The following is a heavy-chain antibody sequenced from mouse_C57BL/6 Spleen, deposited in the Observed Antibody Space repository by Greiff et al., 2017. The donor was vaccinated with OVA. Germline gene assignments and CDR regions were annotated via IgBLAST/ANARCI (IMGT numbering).Heavy chain of an antibody. J-gene: IGHJ4*01. CDR3: AAKPCGPSYYYAMDY. CDR2: INPSNGGT. Sequence: QVQLQQPGTELVKPGASVKLSCKASGYTFTSYWMHWVKQRPGQGLEWIGNINPSNGGTNYNEKFKSKATLTVDKSSSTAYMQRSSLTSEDPAVYYCAAKPCGPSYYYAMDYWGQGTSVTVSA. V-gene: IGHV1-53*01. CDR1: GYTFTSYW.